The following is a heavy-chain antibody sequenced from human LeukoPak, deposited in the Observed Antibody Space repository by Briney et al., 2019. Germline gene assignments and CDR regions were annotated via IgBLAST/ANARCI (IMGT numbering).Heavy chain of an antibody. D-gene: IGHD6-13*01. Sequence: KPSETLSLTCTVSGGSISSGSYYWSWIRQPAGKGLEWIGRIYTSGSTNYNPSLKSRVTISVDTPKNQFSLKLSSVTAADTAVYYCAREQQQLIDYYYYYYMDVWGKGTTVTISS. J-gene: IGHJ6*03. CDR3: AREQQQLIDYYYYYYMDV. CDR1: GGSISSGSYY. V-gene: IGHV4-61*02. CDR2: IYTSGST.